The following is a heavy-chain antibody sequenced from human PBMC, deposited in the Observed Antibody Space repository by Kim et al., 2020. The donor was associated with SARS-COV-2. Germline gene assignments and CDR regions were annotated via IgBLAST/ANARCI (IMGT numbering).Heavy chain of an antibody. J-gene: IGHJ4*02. Sequence: GGSLRLSCAASGFTFSSYAMSWVRQAPGKGLEWVSAISGSGGSTYYADSVKGRFTISRDNSKNTLYLQMNSLRAEDTAVYYCAKRPGSGSYYIFVDVDYWGQGTLVTVSS. CDR2: ISGSGGST. V-gene: IGHV3-23*01. D-gene: IGHD3-10*01. CDR1: GFTFSSYA. CDR3: AKRPGSGSYYIFVDVDY.